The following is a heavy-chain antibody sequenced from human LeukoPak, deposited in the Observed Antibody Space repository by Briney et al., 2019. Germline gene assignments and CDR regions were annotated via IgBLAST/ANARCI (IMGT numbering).Heavy chain of an antibody. D-gene: IGHD6-13*01. V-gene: IGHV3-21*01. CDR3: AREGGYSSSWNYFDY. CDR1: GFTFSSYS. CDR2: ISSSSSYI. Sequence: GGSLRLSCAASGFTFSSYSMNWVRQAPGKGLEWVSSISSSSSYIYYADSVKGRFTISRDNAKNSLYLQMNSLRADDTAVYYCAREGGYSSSWNYFDYWGQGTLVTVSS. J-gene: IGHJ4*02.